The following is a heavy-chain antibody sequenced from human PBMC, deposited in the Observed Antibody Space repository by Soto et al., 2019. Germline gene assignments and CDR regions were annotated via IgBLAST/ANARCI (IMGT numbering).Heavy chain of an antibody. Sequence: SETPPLTCPVSGGSSSSGYYYLSWIRQPPGKGLEWIGYIYYSGSTYYNPSLKSRVTISVDTSKNQFSLKLSSVTAADTAVYSCARGITFDPWGQGTRVTVSA. CDR1: GGSSSSGYYY. J-gene: IGHJ5*02. V-gene: IGHV4-30-4*01. CDR2: IYYSGST. D-gene: IGHD3-10*01. CDR3: ARGITFDP.